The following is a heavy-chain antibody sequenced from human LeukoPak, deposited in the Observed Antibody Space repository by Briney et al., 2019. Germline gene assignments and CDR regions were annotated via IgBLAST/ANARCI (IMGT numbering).Heavy chain of an antibody. D-gene: IGHD6-13*01. Sequence: SETLSLTCAVYGGSFSGYYWSWIRQPPGKGLEWIAEINQSGSTNYNPSLKSRVTISIDTSKNQFSLKLNSVTAADTAVYYCAGSRGYSRSLWYYYMDVWGKGTTVTVSS. J-gene: IGHJ6*03. V-gene: IGHV4-34*01. CDR3: AGSRGYSRSLWYYYMDV. CDR1: GGSFSGYY. CDR2: INQSGST.